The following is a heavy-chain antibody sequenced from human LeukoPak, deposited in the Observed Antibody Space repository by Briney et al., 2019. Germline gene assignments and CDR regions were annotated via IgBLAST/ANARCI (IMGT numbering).Heavy chain of an antibody. Sequence: GGSLRLSCTASGFTFGDYAMSWVRQAPGKGLEWVGFIRSKAYGGTTEYAASVKGRFTISRDDSTSIAYLQMNSLKTEDTAVYYCTRSYDFWSGYPDYWGQGTLVTVSS. V-gene: IGHV3-49*04. J-gene: IGHJ4*02. CDR2: IRSKAYGGTT. CDR3: TRSYDFWSGYPDY. CDR1: GFTFGDYA. D-gene: IGHD3-3*01.